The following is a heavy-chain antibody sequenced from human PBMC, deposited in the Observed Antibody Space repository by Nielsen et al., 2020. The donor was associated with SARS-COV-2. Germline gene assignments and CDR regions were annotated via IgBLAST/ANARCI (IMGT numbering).Heavy chain of an antibody. V-gene: IGHV1-18*04. CDR3: ARLIVAAASYFDY. J-gene: IGHJ4*02. CDR2: ISGYNGDT. Sequence: ASVKVSCKTSGYTFTNYGISWVRQAPGQGFEWMGWISGYNGDTNYAQKFQGRVTITADESSSTDYMELSGLRSEDTAVYYCARLIVAAASYFDYWGQGTLVTVSS. D-gene: IGHD6-13*01. CDR1: GYTFTNYG.